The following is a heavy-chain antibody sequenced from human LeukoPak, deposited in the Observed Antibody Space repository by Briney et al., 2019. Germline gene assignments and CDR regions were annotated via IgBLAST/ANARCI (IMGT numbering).Heavy chain of an antibody. V-gene: IGHV4-38-2*01. Sequence: PGGSLRLSCAASGFTFKNYAMSWVRQAPGKGLEWIGSIYHSGSTYYNPSLKSRVTISVDTSKNQFSLKLSSVTAADTAVYYCARRRAYCGGDCYSVFDYWGQGTLVTVSS. CDR3: ARRRAYCGGDCYSVFDY. J-gene: IGHJ4*02. D-gene: IGHD2-21*01. CDR1: GFTFKNYA. CDR2: IYHSGST.